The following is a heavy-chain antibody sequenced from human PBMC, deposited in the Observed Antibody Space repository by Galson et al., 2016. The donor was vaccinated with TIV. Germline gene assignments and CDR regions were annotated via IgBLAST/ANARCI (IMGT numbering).Heavy chain of an antibody. CDR3: ARDCSSTNCYTDPIYFDS. CDR1: GFTFSDYY. Sequence: SLRLSCAASGFTFSDYYMSWIRQAPGKGLEWISYIGSSGRIIYYADSAKGRFTISRDNAKSSLYLQMNSLRVEDTAVYYCARDCSSTNCYTDPIYFDSWGQGALVTVSS. V-gene: IGHV3-11*01. D-gene: IGHD2-2*02. J-gene: IGHJ4*02. CDR2: IGSSGRII.